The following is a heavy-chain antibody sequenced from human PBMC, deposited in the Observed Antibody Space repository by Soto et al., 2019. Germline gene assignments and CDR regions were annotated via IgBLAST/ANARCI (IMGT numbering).Heavy chain of an antibody. J-gene: IGHJ5*02. Sequence: SETLSLTCAVYGGSFSGYYWSWIRQPPGKGLEWIGEINHSGSTNYNPSLKSRVTISVDTSKNQFSLKLSSVTAADTAVYYCASANCSSTSCYHNWFEPWGQGTRVTVSS. D-gene: IGHD2-2*01. CDR2: INHSGST. V-gene: IGHV4-34*01. CDR1: GGSFSGYY. CDR3: ASANCSSTSCYHNWFEP.